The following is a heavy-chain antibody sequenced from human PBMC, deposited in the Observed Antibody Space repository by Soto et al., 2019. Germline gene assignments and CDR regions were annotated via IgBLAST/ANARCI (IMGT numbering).Heavy chain of an antibody. D-gene: IGHD3-10*01. J-gene: IGHJ3*02. CDR1: GFTFSSYG. Sequence: QVQLVESGGGVVQPGRSLRLSCAASGFTFSSYGMHWVRQAPGKGLEWVAVISYDGSNKYYADSVKGRFTISRDNSNNRLYLQMNSLRAEDTAVYYCAKELVESITMVRGVVAFDIWGQGTMVTVSA. CDR2: ISYDGSNK. CDR3: AKELVESITMVRGVVAFDI. V-gene: IGHV3-30*18.